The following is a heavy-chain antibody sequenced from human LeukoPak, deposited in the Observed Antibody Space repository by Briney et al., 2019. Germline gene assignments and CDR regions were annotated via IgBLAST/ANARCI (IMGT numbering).Heavy chain of an antibody. CDR3: ARPSGYYAFDS. D-gene: IGHD3-22*01. J-gene: IGHJ4*02. V-gene: IGHV3-21*06. CDR2: ITSGSRYL. Sequence: GGSLRLSCEASGFSFSSYSMDWVRQAPGKGLEWVASITSGSRYLYYGDSVKGRFTVSRDNTKNSLHPQMNSLRVDDTAVYYCARPSGYYAFDSWGQGTLVTVSS. CDR1: GFSFSSYS.